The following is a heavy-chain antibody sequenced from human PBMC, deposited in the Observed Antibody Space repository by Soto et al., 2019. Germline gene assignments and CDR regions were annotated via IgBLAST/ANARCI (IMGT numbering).Heavy chain of an antibody. CDR1: GGSITGDYY. J-gene: IGHJ5*02. CDR3: ARVTLNRDGYNCWFEP. CDR2: ISYSGST. D-gene: IGHD5-12*01. V-gene: IGHV4-31*03. Sequence: QVQLQESGPGLVKPSQTLSLTCTVSGGSITGDYYWSWIRQHPGKGLEWIGYISYSGSTYYNPSLKSRVTLSVETSKNHFSLNLSSVIAAETAVYYCARVTLNRDGYNCWFEPWGQGTLVTVSS.